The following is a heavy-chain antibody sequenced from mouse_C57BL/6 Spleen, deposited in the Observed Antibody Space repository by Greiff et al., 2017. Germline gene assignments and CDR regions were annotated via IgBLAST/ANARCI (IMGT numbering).Heavy chain of an antibody. V-gene: IGHV1-9*01. J-gene: IGHJ3*01. CDR3: AKRSYSNYGSAWFAY. D-gene: IGHD2-5*01. CDR2: ILPGSGST. CDR1: GYTFTGYW. Sequence: QVQLQQSGAELMKPGASVKLSCKATGYTFTGYWIEWVKQRPGHGLEWIGEILPGSGSTNYNEKFKGKATFTADTSSNTAYMQLSSLTTEDSAIYYWAKRSYSNYGSAWFAYWGQGTLVTVSA.